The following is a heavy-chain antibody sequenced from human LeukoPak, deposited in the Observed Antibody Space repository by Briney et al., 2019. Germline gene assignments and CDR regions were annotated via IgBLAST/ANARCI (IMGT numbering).Heavy chain of an antibody. CDR3: ARWDSSGWYLDY. CDR1: GGSISSGGYS. J-gene: IGHJ4*02. V-gene: IGHV4-30-2*01. Sequence: SETLSLTCAVSGGSISSGGYSWSWIRQPPGKGLEWIGYIYHSGSTYYNPSLKSRVTISVDRSKNQFSLKLSSVTAADTAVYYCARWDSSGWYLDYWGQGTLVTVSS. D-gene: IGHD6-19*01. CDR2: IYHSGST.